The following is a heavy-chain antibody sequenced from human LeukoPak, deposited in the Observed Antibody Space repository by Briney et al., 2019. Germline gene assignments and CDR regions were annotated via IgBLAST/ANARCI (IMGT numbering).Heavy chain of an antibody. J-gene: IGHJ4*02. Sequence: GGSLRLSCATSGFAFSSSGMHWVRQAPGKGLEWVAVIWYDGSNEYYAASVKGRFTISRDNSKNTLYLQMNSLRAEDTAVYYCAKDYGWNAIVRATAGFDFWGQGTLVTVSS. CDR3: AKDYGWNAIVRATAGFDF. V-gene: IGHV3-30*02. CDR2: IWYDGSNE. D-gene: IGHD1-26*01. CDR1: GFAFSSSG.